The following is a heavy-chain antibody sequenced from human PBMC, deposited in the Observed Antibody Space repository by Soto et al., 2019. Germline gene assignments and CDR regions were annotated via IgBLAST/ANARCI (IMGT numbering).Heavy chain of an antibody. D-gene: IGHD6-6*01. Sequence: SVKVSCKASCGTFRSYAISWVRQAPGQGLEWMGGIIPIFGTANYAQKFQGRVTITADESTSTAYMELSSLRSEDTAVYYCARVLSVSLFGSSGCFDPWGQGNLVTVSS. CDR3: ARVLSVSLFGSSGCFDP. CDR2: IIPIFGTA. V-gene: IGHV1-69*13. CDR1: CGTFRSYA. J-gene: IGHJ5*02.